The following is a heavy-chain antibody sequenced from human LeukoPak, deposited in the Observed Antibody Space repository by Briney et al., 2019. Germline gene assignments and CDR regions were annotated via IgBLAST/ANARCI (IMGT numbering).Heavy chain of an antibody. J-gene: IGHJ4*02. CDR1: GGSFSGYY. Sequence: SETLSLTCAVYGGSFSGYYWSWIRQPPGKGLEWIGEINHSGSTNYNPSLKSRVTISVDTSRNQFSLELTSVTAADTAVYYCARHGTGYYYDSSGFDYWGQGTLVTVSS. CDR3: ARHGTGYYYDSSGFDY. V-gene: IGHV4-34*01. D-gene: IGHD3-22*01. CDR2: INHSGST.